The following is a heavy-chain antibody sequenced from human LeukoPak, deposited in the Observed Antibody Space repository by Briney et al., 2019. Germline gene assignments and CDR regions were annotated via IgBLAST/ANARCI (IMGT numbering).Heavy chain of an antibody. CDR3: ATWPHRPSHDFWSGPFDI. J-gene: IGHJ3*02. Sequence: ASVKVSCKASGGTFDTYPISWVRQAPGQGLEWMGGIIPIFGTPKYAQKFQARASITADKSTSTAYIELSSLRSEDTAVYYCATWPHRPSHDFWSGPFDIWGQGTMVTVSS. V-gene: IGHV1-69*06. CDR2: IIPIFGTP. CDR1: GGTFDTYP. D-gene: IGHD3-3*01.